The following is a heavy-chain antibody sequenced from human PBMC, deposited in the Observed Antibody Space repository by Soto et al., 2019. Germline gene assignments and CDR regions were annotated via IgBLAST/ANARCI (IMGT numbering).Heavy chain of an antibody. CDR2: IWYDGSNK. CDR1: GFTFSSYG. CDR3: AREYGDYNMGWFDP. J-gene: IGHJ5*02. V-gene: IGHV3-33*01. D-gene: IGHD4-17*01. Sequence: QVQLVESGGGVVQPGRSLRLSCAASGFTFSSYGMHWVRQAPGKGLEWVAVIWYDGSNKYYADSVKGRFTISRDNSKNTLYLQMNSLRAEDTAVYYYAREYGDYNMGWFDPWGQGTLVTVSS.